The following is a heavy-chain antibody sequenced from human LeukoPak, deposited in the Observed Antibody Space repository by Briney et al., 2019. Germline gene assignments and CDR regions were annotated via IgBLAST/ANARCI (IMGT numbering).Heavy chain of an antibody. Sequence: PSETLSLTCAGYGGSFSGYYWSWIRQPPGKGLEWIGEINHSGSTNYKPSPKSRVTISVDTSKNQFSLKLSSVPAADTAVYYCAREHYYDSSGYYRWGQGTLVTVSS. CDR2: INHSGST. D-gene: IGHD3-22*01. J-gene: IGHJ5*02. CDR1: GGSFSGYY. CDR3: AREHYYDSSGYYR. V-gene: IGHV4-34*01.